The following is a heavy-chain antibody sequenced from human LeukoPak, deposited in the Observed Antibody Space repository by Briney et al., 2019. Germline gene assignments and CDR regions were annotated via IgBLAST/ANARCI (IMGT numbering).Heavy chain of an antibody. Sequence: SQTLSLTCAISGDSVSSNSATWNWIRQSPSRGLEWLGRTYYRSKWYNDYAVSVKSRLTTNPDTSKNQFSLQLNSVTPEDTAVYYCTRGASGTVGAFDYWGQGTLVTVSS. D-gene: IGHD3-10*01. CDR1: GDSVSSNSAT. V-gene: IGHV6-1*01. CDR3: TRGASGTVGAFDY. CDR2: TYYRSKWYN. J-gene: IGHJ4*02.